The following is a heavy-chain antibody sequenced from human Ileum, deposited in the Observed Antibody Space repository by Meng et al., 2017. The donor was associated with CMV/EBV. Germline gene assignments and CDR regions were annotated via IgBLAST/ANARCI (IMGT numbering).Heavy chain of an antibody. CDR3: ATDRGYGSGSYYNTYYYGMDV. J-gene: IGHJ6*02. CDR1: GYTLTELS. Sequence: ASVKVSCKVSGYTLTELSMHWVRQAPGKGLEWMGGFDPEDGETIYAQKFQGRVTMTEDTSTDTAYMELSSLRSEDTAVYYCATDRGYGSGSYYNTYYYGMDVWGQGTTVTVSS. CDR2: FDPEDGET. D-gene: IGHD3-10*01. V-gene: IGHV1-24*01.